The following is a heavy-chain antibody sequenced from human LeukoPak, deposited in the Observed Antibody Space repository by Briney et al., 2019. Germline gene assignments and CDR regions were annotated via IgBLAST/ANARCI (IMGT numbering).Heavy chain of an antibody. V-gene: IGHV3-74*01. J-gene: IGHJ4*02. D-gene: IGHD6-19*01. Sequence: GGSLRLSCATSGFPFSSYWMHWVRRAPGKGLVWVARIHSDGIGTTYADSVKGRFTISRDNAKNTVSLQMNSLRAEDTAIYYCARGGVGCFDYWGQGTLVTVSS. CDR2: IHSDGIGT. CDR1: GFPFSSYW. CDR3: ARGGVGCFDY.